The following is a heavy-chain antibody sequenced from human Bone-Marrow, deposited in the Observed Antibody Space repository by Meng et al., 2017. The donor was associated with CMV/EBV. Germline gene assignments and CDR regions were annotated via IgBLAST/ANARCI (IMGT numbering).Heavy chain of an antibody. V-gene: IGHV4-61*01. J-gene: IGHJ4*02. D-gene: IGHD6-13*01. Sequence: SETLSLTCTVSGGSVSSGSYYWSWIRQPPGKGLEWIGEINHSGSTNYNPSLKSRVTISVDTSKNQFSLKLSSVTAADTAVYYCARGQAAAGGSPFDYWGQGTLVTVSS. CDR3: ARGQAAAGGSPFDY. CDR2: INHSGST. CDR1: GGSVSSGSYY.